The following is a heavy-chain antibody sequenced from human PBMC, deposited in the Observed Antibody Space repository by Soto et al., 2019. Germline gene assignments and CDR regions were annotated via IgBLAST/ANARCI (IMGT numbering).Heavy chain of an antibody. J-gene: IGHJ4*02. Sequence: EVQLLESGGGLVQPGGSLRLSCAASGFTFSSYVMSWVRQAPGEGLEWVSAISGSGGSTYYGDSVKGRFTISRDNSKNTLYLQMNSLRAEDTAVYYCAKVRADYYDSSGPIDYWGQGTLVTVSS. CDR2: ISGSGGST. D-gene: IGHD3-22*01. CDR1: GFTFSSYV. V-gene: IGHV3-23*01. CDR3: AKVRADYYDSSGPIDY.